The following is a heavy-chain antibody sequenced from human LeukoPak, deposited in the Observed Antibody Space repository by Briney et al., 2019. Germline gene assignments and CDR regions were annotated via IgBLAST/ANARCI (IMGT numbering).Heavy chain of an antibody. J-gene: IGHJ6*02. D-gene: IGHD2-2*01. CDR3: ARGALVPAAFDYYYYGMDV. CDR1: GGSISSSSYY. Sequence: SETLSLTCTVSGGSISSSSYYWGWIRQPPGKGLEWIGYIYYSGSTNYNPSLKSRVTISVDTSKNQFSLKLSSVTAADTAVYYCARGALVPAAFDYYYYGMDVWGQGTTVTVSS. CDR2: IYYSGST. V-gene: IGHV4-61*05.